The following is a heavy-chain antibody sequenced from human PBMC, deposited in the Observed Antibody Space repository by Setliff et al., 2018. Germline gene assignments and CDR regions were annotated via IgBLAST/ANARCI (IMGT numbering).Heavy chain of an antibody. CDR2: INHSGST. Sequence: SETLSLTCAASGGSFSDYYWTWIRQPPGKGLEWIGEINHSGSTNYNPSLKSRVTISVDTSKNQFSLKVTSVTAADTAVYYCAREGSIAAAPFDFDYWGQGTLVTVSS. CDR3: AREGSIAAAPFDFDY. J-gene: IGHJ4*02. CDR1: GGSFSDYY. D-gene: IGHD6-13*01. V-gene: IGHV4-34*01.